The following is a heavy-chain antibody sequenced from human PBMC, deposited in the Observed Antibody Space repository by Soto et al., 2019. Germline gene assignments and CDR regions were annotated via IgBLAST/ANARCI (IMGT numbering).Heavy chain of an antibody. D-gene: IGHD3-10*01. CDR2: INAGNGNT. J-gene: IGHJ6*02. V-gene: IGHV1-3*01. CDR3: ARGPLLWGDV. Sequence: QVQLVQSGAEVKKPGASVKVSCKASGYTFTSYAMHWVRQAPGQRLEWMGWINAGNGNTNYSQKFQGRVTITRDTSASTAYMELSSLRSEDTAVYYCARGPLLWGDVWGQGTTVTVSS. CDR1: GYTFTSYA.